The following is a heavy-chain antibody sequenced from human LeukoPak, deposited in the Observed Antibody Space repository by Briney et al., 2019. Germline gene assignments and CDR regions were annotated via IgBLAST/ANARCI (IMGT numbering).Heavy chain of an antibody. Sequence: SETLSLTCTVSGDSINTGDDYWGWIRQPPGRGLEWIGTIHYSGTTYYNPSLKSRVSISVETSKNHFSLKVTSVTAADTAVYFCARHRLATIRAPFDHWGQGALVTVSS. CDR2: IHYSGTT. CDR3: ARHRLATIRAPFDH. CDR1: GDSINTGDDY. D-gene: IGHD5-12*01. V-gene: IGHV4-39*01. J-gene: IGHJ4*02.